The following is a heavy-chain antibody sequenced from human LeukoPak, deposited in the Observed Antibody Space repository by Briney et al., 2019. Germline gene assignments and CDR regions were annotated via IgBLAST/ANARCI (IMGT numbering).Heavy chain of an antibody. CDR2: IYYSGST. V-gene: IGHV4-59*08. CDR1: GGSISSYY. Sequence: SETLSLTCTVSGGSISSYYWSWIRQPPGKGLEWIGYIYYSGSTYYNPSLKSRVTISVDTSKNQFSLKLSSVTAADTAVYYCARHGYYYDSGSYAVDYWGQGTLVTVSS. D-gene: IGHD3-10*01. J-gene: IGHJ4*02. CDR3: ARHGYYYDSGSYAVDY.